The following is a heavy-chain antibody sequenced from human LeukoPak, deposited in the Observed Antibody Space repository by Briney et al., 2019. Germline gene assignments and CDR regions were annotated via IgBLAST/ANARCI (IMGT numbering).Heavy chain of an antibody. J-gene: IGHJ5*02. CDR2: INSDGSST. CDR1: GFTFSSYW. CDR3: ASFGRYNWFDP. Sequence: GGSLRLSCAASGFTFSSYWMHWVRQAPGKGLVWVSRINSDGSSTSYADSVKGRFTISRDNAKNTLYLQMNSLRAEDTAMYYCASFGRYNWFDPWGRGTLVTVSS. D-gene: IGHD3-10*01. V-gene: IGHV3-74*01.